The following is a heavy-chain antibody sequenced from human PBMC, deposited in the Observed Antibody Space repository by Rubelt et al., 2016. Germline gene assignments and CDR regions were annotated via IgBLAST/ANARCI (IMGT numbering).Heavy chain of an antibody. CDR3: ARQRYCSGGSCYPDY. V-gene: IGHV5-51*01. D-gene: IGHD2-15*01. CDR1: GYSFTTYW. CDR2: IYPGDSDT. Sequence: SCNGSGYSFTTYWIGWVRQMPGKGLEWMGIIYPGDSDTRYIPSFQGRVTISADKSINSAYLQWSSRKASDTAIYYCARQRYCSGGSCYPDYWGQGTLVTVSS. J-gene: IGHJ4*02.